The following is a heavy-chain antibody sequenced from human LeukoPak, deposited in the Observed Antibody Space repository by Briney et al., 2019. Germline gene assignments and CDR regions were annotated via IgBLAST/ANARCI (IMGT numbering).Heavy chain of an antibody. CDR3: ATAGAYYYDSSGYYLFDY. D-gene: IGHD3-22*01. Sequence: GGSLRLSCAASGFTFSSYSMNWVRQAPGKGLEWVSSISSSSSYIYYADSVKGRFTISRDNAKNSLYLQMNSLRAEDTAVYYCATAGAYYYDSSGYYLFDYWGQGTLVTVSS. CDR2: ISSSSSYI. J-gene: IGHJ4*02. CDR1: GFTFSSYS. V-gene: IGHV3-21*01.